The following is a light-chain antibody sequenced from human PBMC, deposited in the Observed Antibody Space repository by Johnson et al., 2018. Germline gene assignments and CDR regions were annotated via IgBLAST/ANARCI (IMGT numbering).Light chain of an antibody. CDR1: SSNIGNNY. CDR2: ENN. V-gene: IGLV1-51*02. Sequence: QSVLTQPPSVSAATGQKVTISCSGSSSNIGNNYVSWYQQLPGTAPKLLIYENNKRPSGIPDRFSGSKSGTSATLGITGLQTGDEADYYCGTWDSSLGAGNVFGTGTKVTVL. J-gene: IGLJ1*01. CDR3: GTWDSSLGAGNV.